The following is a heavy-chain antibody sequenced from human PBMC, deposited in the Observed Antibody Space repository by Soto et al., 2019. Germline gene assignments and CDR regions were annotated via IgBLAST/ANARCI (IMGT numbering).Heavy chain of an antibody. CDR3: ARESIAPAGSPAFEI. CDR1: GGSISSYY. CDR2: INYSGST. V-gene: IGHV4-59*01. Sequence: SETLSLTCTVSGGSISSYYWSWIRQPLGKGRRWIGYINYSGSTNYNPSLKSRVTISVDTSKIEFSLKLSSVTAADTAVYYCARESIAPAGSPAFEIWGQGTMVTDS. D-gene: IGHD6-13*01. J-gene: IGHJ3*02.